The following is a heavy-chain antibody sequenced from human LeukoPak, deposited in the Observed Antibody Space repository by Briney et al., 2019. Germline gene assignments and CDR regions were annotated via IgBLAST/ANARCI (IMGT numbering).Heavy chain of an antibody. V-gene: IGHV3-48*04. Sequence: PGGSLRLSCAASGFPFSAYSMNWVRQAPGKGLEWVSYITSSSSTIYYADSVKGRFTISRDNAKNSLYLQMNSLRAEDTAVYYCARSRKVATIDYWGQGTLVTVSS. CDR1: GFPFSAYS. D-gene: IGHD5-12*01. CDR2: ITSSSSTI. J-gene: IGHJ4*02. CDR3: ARSRKVATIDY.